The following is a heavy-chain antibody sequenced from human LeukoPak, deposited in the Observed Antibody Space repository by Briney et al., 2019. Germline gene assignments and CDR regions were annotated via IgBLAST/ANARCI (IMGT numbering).Heavy chain of an antibody. CDR1: GGTFSSYA. V-gene: IGHV1-69*06. Sequence: SVKVSCKASGGTFSSYAISWVRQAPGQGLEWMGGIIPISGTANYAQKFQGRVTITADKSTSTAYMELSSLRSEDTAVYYCARSFPNNVLLWFGESYYMDVWGKGTTVTVSS. J-gene: IGHJ6*03. D-gene: IGHD3-10*01. CDR3: ARSFPNNVLLWFGESYYMDV. CDR2: IIPISGTA.